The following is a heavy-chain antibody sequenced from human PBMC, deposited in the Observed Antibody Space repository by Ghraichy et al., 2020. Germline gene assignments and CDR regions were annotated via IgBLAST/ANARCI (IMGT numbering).Heavy chain of an antibody. V-gene: IGHV3-7*03. CDR2: IKQDGSEK. Sequence: GGSLRLSCAASGFTFSSYWMSWVRQAPGKGLEWVANIKQDGSEKYYVDSVKGRFTISRDNAKNSLYLQMNSLRAEDPAVYYCARAPGATSSWYFDLWGRGTLVTVSS. D-gene: IGHD5-12*01. J-gene: IGHJ2*01. CDR1: GFTFSSYW. CDR3: ARAPGATSSWYFDL.